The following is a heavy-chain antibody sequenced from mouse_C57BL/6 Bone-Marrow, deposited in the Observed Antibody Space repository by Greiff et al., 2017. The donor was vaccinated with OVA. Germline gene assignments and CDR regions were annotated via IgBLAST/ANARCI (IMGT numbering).Heavy chain of an antibody. D-gene: IGHD1-1*01. Sequence: KLVESGGDLVKPGGSLKLSCAASGFTFSSYGMSWVRQTPDKRLEWVATISSGGSYTYYPDSVKGRFTISRDNAKNTLYLQMSSLKSEDTAMYYCARRLYYHYFDYWGQGTTLTVSS. CDR3: ARRLYYHYFDY. CDR1: GFTFSSYG. V-gene: IGHV5-6*02. CDR2: ISSGGSYT. J-gene: IGHJ2*01.